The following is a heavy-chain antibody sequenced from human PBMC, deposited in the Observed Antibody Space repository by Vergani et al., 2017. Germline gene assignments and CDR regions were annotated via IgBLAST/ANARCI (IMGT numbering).Heavy chain of an antibody. D-gene: IGHD4-23*01. CDR3: ARNGGMDAFDI. CDR1: GGSITSSSYY. J-gene: IGHJ3*02. V-gene: IGHV4-61*05. Sequence: QLHLQESGPGLVKPSETLSLTCTVSGGSITSSSYYWGWIRQPPGKGLEWIGYIYYSGSTYYNPSLKSRVTISVDKSKNQFSLKLSSVTAADTVVYYCARNGGMDAFDIWGQGTMVTVSS. CDR2: IYYSGST.